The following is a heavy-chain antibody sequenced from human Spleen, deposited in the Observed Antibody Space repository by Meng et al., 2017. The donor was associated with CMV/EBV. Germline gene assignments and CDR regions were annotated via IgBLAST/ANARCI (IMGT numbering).Heavy chain of an antibody. Sequence: GSLRLSCAVSGWSLSGYYWSWFRQSPGKGLEWIGEINHSASTNYNPSLKSRVTISVDTSTNQFSLKLSSVTAADTAVYHCARETPLVVPAAMGSTTYFFDYWGQGTLVTVSS. CDR1: GWSLSGYY. J-gene: IGHJ4*02. D-gene: IGHD2-2*01. CDR3: ARETPLVVPAAMGSTTYFFDY. CDR2: INHSAST. V-gene: IGHV4-34*01.